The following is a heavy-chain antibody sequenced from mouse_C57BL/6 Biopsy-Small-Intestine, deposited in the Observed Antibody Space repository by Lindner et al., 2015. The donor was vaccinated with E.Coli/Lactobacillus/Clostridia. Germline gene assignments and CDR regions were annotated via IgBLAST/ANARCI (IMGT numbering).Heavy chain of an antibody. V-gene: IGHV5-17*01. D-gene: IGHD2-1*01. Sequence: VQLQESGGGLVKPGGSLKLSCAASGFTFSDYGMHWVRQAPERELEWVAHISSGSNTIYYADTVKGRFTISRDNAKRTLFLQMTSLRSEDTAMYYCARGNYGGNYFDYWGQGTTLTVSS. CDR3: ARGNYGGNYFDY. CDR1: GFTFSDYG. CDR2: ISSGSNTI. J-gene: IGHJ2*01.